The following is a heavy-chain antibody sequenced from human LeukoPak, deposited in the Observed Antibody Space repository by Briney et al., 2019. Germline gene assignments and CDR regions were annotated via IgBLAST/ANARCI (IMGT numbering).Heavy chain of an antibody. Sequence: GGSLRLSCAASGFTFSSYAMSWVRQAPGKGLEWVSAISGSGGSTYYADSVKGRFTISRDNSKNTLYLQMNSLRAEGTAVYYCAKGSRWLQLVDYWGQGTLVTVSS. D-gene: IGHD5-24*01. CDR1: GFTFSSYA. CDR3: AKGSRWLQLVDY. CDR2: ISGSGGST. V-gene: IGHV3-23*01. J-gene: IGHJ4*02.